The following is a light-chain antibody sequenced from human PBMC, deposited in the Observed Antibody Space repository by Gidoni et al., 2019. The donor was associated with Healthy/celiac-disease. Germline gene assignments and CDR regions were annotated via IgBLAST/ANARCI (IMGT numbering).Light chain of an antibody. CDR3: QQRSNWPPRVT. V-gene: IGKV3-11*01. CDR1: QSVSSY. CDR2: DAS. J-gene: IGKJ4*01. Sequence: EIVLTQSPATLSLSPGERATLSCRASQSVSSYLAWYQQKPGQAPRLLIYDASSGSGTDFTLTISSLEPEDFAVYYCQQRSNWPPRVTFGGXTKVEIK.